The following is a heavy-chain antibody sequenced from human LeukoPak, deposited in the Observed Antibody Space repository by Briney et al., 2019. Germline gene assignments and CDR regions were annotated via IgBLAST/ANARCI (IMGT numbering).Heavy chain of an antibody. D-gene: IGHD7-27*01. CDR2: INPNNGDS. Sequence: ASVKVSCKASGYTFNDYGVSWVRQAPGQRLEWMGWINPNNGDSNSAQKFQGRVTMTRDTPISTAYMELSGLRSDDTAVYYCTRGPITGDFDYWGQGTLVTVSS. V-gene: IGHV1-2*02. CDR3: TRGPITGDFDY. J-gene: IGHJ4*02. CDR1: GYTFNDYG.